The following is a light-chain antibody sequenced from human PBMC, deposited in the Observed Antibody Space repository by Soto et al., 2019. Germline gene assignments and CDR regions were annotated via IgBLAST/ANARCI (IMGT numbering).Light chain of an antibody. V-gene: IGLV1-44*01. CDR1: SSNIGINT. CDR2: TNK. CDR3: AAWDDSLKGCV. Sequence: QSVLTQPPPASGTPGQRITILCSGSSSNIGINTVSWYQQLPGTAPRLLIYTNKFRPSGVSDRFSGSRSGTSASLAISGLQSEDEADYYCAAWDDSLKGCVFGYGTKVTVL. J-gene: IGLJ1*01.